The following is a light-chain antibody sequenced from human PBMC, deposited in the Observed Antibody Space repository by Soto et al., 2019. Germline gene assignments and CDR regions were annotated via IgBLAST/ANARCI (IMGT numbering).Light chain of an antibody. J-gene: IGLJ2*01. Sequence: QSALTQPASVSGSPGQSITISCTGTSSDVGGYNYVSWYQQHPGKAPKLMIYEVSYRPSGVSNRFSASKSGNTAALTISGLQAEDEADYYCSSYTYNSSLLFGGGTKLTVL. CDR1: SSDVGGYNY. V-gene: IGLV2-14*01. CDR2: EVS. CDR3: SSYTYNSSLL.